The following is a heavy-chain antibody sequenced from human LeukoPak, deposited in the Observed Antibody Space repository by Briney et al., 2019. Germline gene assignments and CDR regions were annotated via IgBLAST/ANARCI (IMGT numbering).Heavy chain of an antibody. J-gene: IGHJ4*02. Sequence: QPGGSLRHSCAASGFTFSSFAMTWVRQAPGKGLEWVSGISGSGGTAYYADSVKGRFTISRDNSKNTLYLQMNSLRAEDTAVYYCARAKQLVRGDYWGQGTLVTVSS. CDR1: GFTFSSFA. D-gene: IGHD6-13*01. CDR3: ARAKQLVRGDY. V-gene: IGHV3-23*01. CDR2: ISGSGGTA.